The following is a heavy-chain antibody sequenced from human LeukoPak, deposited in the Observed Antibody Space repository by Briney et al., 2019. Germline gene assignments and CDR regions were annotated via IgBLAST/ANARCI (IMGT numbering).Heavy chain of an antibody. CDR2: FDPEDGET. J-gene: IGHJ6*02. CDR3: ASLTLGVTAIPDYYYGMDV. Sequence: ASVKVSCKVSGYALTELSMHWVRQAPGKGLEWMGGFDPEDGETIYAQKFQGRVTMTEDTSTDTAYMELSSLRSEDTAVYYCASLTLGVTAIPDYYYGMDVWGQGTTVTVSS. V-gene: IGHV1-24*01. D-gene: IGHD2-21*02. CDR1: GYALTELS.